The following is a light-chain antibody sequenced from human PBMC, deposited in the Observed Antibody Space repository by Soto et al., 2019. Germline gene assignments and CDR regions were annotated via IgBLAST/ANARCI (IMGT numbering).Light chain of an antibody. J-gene: IGKJ1*01. CDR3: QQYNWPPTWT. CDR2: GAS. CDR1: QSVSSN. V-gene: IGKV3-15*01. Sequence: EVVLTPSPATLSVSPGERATLSCSASQSVSSNLAWYQQKPGQPPRLLIYGASTRATGIPARFSGSGSGTEFTLTISSLQSEDFAVYYCQQYNWPPTWTFGQGTKVDIK.